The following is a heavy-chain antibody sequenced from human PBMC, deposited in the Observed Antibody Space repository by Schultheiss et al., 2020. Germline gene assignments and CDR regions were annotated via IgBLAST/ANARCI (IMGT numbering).Heavy chain of an antibody. V-gene: IGHV1-18*04. J-gene: IGHJ5*02. CDR2: ISAYNGNT. Sequence: ASVKVSCKASGYTFTSYGISWVRQAPGQGLEWMGWISAYNGNTNYAQKLQGRVTMTTDTSTSTAYMELRSLRSDDTAVYYCARVQSKPGDFRFDPWGQGTLVNVSS. CDR3: ARVQSKPGDFRFDP. CDR1: GYTFTSYG. D-gene: IGHD3-3*01.